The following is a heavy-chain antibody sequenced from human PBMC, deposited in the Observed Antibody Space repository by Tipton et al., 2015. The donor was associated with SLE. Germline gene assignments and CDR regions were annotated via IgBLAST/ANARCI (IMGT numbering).Heavy chain of an antibody. D-gene: IGHD3-10*01. CDR3: ARVQHGLHYYGSDYYYMDV. V-gene: IGHV3-53*04. CDR1: GFTVSSNS. CDR2: IYSGDNT. J-gene: IGHJ6*03. Sequence: SLRLSCAASGFTVSSNSMSWVRQAPGKGLEWVSVIYSGDNTYYADSVKGRFTISRHNSKNTLFLQMNSLRPEDTAVYYCARVQHGLHYYGSDYYYMDVWGKGTTVTVSS.